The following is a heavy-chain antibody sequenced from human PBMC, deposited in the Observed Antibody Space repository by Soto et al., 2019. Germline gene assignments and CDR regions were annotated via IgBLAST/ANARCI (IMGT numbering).Heavy chain of an antibody. V-gene: IGHV4-4*02. Sequence: QMQLHESGPGLVRPSGTLSLVCSVSGGAISSGHWWSWVRQAPGKGLEWIGEVYHSGSTNYNPSLASRVTMVVDPGKSEFSTGLNSVFAADTDVYYCARMLVNKRELIGGDYWGQGILVFVAS. J-gene: IGHJ4*02. CDR2: VYHSGST. CDR1: GGAISSGHW. CDR3: ARMLVNKRELIGGDY. D-gene: IGHD3-16*01.